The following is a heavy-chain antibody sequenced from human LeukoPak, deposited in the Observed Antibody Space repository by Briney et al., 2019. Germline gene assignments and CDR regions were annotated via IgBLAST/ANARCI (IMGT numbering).Heavy chain of an antibody. CDR3: ARDSSSSNYYFGMDV. CDR2: ISGSGDRT. D-gene: IGHD6-19*01. V-gene: IGHV3-23*01. J-gene: IGHJ6*02. Sequence: GGSLRLSCAAPGFTFSSYAINWVRQAPGKGLAWISGISGSGDRTYYADSVKGRFTISRDNSKNTLYLQMNSLRADDTALYYCARDSSSSNYYFGMDVWGQGTTVTVSS. CDR1: GFTFSSYA.